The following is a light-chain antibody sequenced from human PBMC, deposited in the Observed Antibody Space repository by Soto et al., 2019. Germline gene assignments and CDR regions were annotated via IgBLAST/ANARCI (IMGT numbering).Light chain of an antibody. Sequence: DIQLTQSPSSLSASVGDRVTITCRASQGISTYLAWHQQKPGEAPKLLIYAASTLQSGVPARFSGSGSGTDFTLTISSLQPEDFATYYCQQRKSYPLTFGGGTKVEIK. V-gene: IGKV1-9*01. CDR2: AAS. CDR3: QQRKSYPLT. CDR1: QGISTY. J-gene: IGKJ4*01.